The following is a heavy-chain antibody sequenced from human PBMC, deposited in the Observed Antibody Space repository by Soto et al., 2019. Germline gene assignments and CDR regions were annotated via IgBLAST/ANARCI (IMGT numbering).Heavy chain of an antibody. CDR1: GFTLSSYS. CDR3: ARDLSVDIVAPQGDGMDV. CDR2: ISSSISYI. D-gene: IGHD5-12*01. V-gene: IGHV3-21*01. J-gene: IGHJ6*02. Sequence: EVQLVESGGGLVKPGGSRRLSCAASGFTLSSYSMNWVRQAPGKGLEWVSSISSSISYIYYADSVKGRFTISRDNAKNSLYLQMNSVRAEDMAVYYCARDLSVDIVAPQGDGMDVCGQGTTVTVSS.